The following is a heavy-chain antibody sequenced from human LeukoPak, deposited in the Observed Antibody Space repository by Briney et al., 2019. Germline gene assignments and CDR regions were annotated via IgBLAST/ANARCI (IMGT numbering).Heavy chain of an antibody. CDR2: INPNSGGT. CDR1: GYTFTGYY. J-gene: IGHJ4*02. CDR3: ARGSRITIFGVVTQGIDYFDY. Sequence: ASVKVSCKASGYTFTGYYMHWVRQAPGQGLEWMGWINPNSGGTNYAQKFQGRVTMTRDTSISTAYMELSRLRSDDTAVYYCARGSRITIFGVVTQGIDYFDYWGQGTLVTVSS. V-gene: IGHV1-2*02. D-gene: IGHD3-3*01.